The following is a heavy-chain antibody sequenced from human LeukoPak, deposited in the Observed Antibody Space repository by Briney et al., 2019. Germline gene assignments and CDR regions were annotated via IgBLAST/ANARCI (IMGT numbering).Heavy chain of an antibody. Sequence: GGSLRLSCAASGFTVSSNYMSWVRQAPGKGLEWVSVIYSGGSTYYADSVKGRFTISRDNSKNTLYLQMNSLRAEDTAVYYCASRYSGSYHDAFDIWGQGTMVTVSS. CDR2: IYSGGST. J-gene: IGHJ3*02. V-gene: IGHV3-66*01. CDR3: ASRYSGSYHDAFDI. CDR1: GFTVSSNY. D-gene: IGHD1-26*01.